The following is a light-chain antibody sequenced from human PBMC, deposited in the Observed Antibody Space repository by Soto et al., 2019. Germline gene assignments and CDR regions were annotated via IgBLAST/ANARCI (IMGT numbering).Light chain of an antibody. CDR1: SSNVGSYNF. J-gene: IGLJ3*02. CDR2: EVR. V-gene: IGLV2-14*02. Sequence: QSLLTQPASVSGSRGQSITISCTGTSSNVGSYNFVSWYRQYPGKAPELIIYEVRNRPSGISSRFSGSRSGNTASLTISGLQPEDEGDYYCSAYPARRALVVGGGTKVTVL. CDR3: SAYPARRALV.